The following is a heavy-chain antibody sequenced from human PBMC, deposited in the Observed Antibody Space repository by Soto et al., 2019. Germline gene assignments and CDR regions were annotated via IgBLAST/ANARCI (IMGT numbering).Heavy chain of an antibody. CDR1: GGSISSGDYY. V-gene: IGHV4-30-4*01. CDR3: ARVPTPSSSPWYYYYGMDV. J-gene: IGHJ6*02. Sequence: SETLSLTCTVSGGSISSGDYYWRWIRQPPGKGLEWIGYIYYSGSPYYNPSLKSRVTISVDTSKNQFSLKLSSVTAADTAVYYRARVPTPSSSPWYYYYGMDVWGQGTTVTVSS. CDR2: IYYSGSP. D-gene: IGHD6-6*01.